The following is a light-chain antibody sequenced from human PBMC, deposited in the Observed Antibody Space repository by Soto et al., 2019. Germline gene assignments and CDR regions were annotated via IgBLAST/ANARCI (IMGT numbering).Light chain of an antibody. CDR1: QGVSSN. CDR2: GAS. CDR3: QQYNNWPRT. V-gene: IGKV3-15*01. Sequence: EIVMTLSPATLSVSPGERATLSCRASQGVSSNLAWYQQKPGQAPRLLIYGASTRATGIPARFSGSGSGTEFTLTISSLQSEDFAVYYCQQYNNWPRTFCQGTNVDIK. J-gene: IGKJ1*01.